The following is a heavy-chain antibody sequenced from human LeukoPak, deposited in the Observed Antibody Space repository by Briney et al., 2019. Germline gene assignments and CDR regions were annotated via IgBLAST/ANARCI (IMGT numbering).Heavy chain of an antibody. J-gene: IGHJ1*01. CDR1: GGSIDTYY. Sequence: SETLSLTCTVSGGSIDTYYWSWIRQPPGKGLEWIAYIYYSGFTNYNPSLKSRVTISVDTSKNQFSLKLSSVTAADTAVYYCARDRGYGSGMTWGQGTLVTVSS. D-gene: IGHD3-10*01. V-gene: IGHV4-59*01. CDR3: ARDRGYGSGMT. CDR2: IYYSGFT.